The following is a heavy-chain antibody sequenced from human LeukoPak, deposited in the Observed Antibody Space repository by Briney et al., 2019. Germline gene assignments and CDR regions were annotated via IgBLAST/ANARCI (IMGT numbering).Heavy chain of an antibody. CDR2: VSYTGRT. D-gene: IGHD3-22*01. CDR1: GRSISSNY. V-gene: IGHV4-59*01. Sequence: SETLSLTCSVSGRSISSNYWTWLRQSPGKGLEYIVRVSYTGRTRYNPSLQRRLTISLDTSNNHFSLQLTSVSAADTAVYYCARLLDYDNSGAPDIFDIWGQGTMVTVSS. CDR3: ARLLDYDNSGAPDIFDI. J-gene: IGHJ3*02.